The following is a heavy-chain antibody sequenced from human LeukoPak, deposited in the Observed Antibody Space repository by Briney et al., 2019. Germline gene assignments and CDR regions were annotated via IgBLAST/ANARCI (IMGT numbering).Heavy chain of an antibody. D-gene: IGHD6-19*01. V-gene: IGHV3-23*01. J-gene: IGHJ4*02. Sequence: GGSLRLSCAASGFTFSSHAMNWVSQAPGKGLEWVSSLSESGETTDYADSVKGRFTISRDNSKNTLYLQMNSLRADDTAVYYCAKQWLVGNWGQGTLVTVSS. CDR3: AKQWLVGN. CDR1: GFTFSSHA. CDR2: LSESGETT.